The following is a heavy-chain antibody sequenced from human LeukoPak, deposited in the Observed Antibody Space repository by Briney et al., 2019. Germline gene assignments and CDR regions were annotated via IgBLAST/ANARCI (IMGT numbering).Heavy chain of an antibody. D-gene: IGHD2-21*01. Sequence: SVKVSCKASGGTFSSYAISWVRQAPGQGLEWMGRIIPIFGTANYAQKFQGRVTITTDESTSTAYMELSSLRSEDTAVYYCARGLNVVVIAISYNWLDPWGQGTLVTVSS. CDR3: ARGLNVVVIAISYNWLDP. V-gene: IGHV1-69*05. CDR2: IIPIFGTA. CDR1: GGTFSSYA. J-gene: IGHJ5*02.